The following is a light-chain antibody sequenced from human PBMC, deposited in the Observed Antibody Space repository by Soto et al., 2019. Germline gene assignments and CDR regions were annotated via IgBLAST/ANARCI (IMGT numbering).Light chain of an antibody. J-gene: IGKJ1*01. Sequence: EIVMTQSPATLSVSPGESPTLSCRASQSVTNNLAWYQQKPGQAPRLLIYRASTRATGIPARFSGSGSGTDFTLTISSLQSEDFAVYYCQQCDNWPRTFGQGTKVEIK. CDR1: QSVTNN. CDR2: RAS. V-gene: IGKV3-15*01. CDR3: QQCDNWPRT.